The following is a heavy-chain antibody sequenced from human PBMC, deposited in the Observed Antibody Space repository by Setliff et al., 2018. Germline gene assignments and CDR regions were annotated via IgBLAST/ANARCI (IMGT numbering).Heavy chain of an antibody. D-gene: IGHD3-22*01. Sequence: PSETLSLTCTVSGGSISSSSYYWGWIRQPPGKGLEWIGSIYYSGSTYYNPSLKSRVTISVDTSKNQFSLKLSSVTAADTAVYYCASVVEDYYDSSGYFLPSYYLDYWGQGTLVTVSS. CDR3: ASVVEDYYDSSGYFLPSYYLDY. CDR1: GGSISSSSYY. J-gene: IGHJ4*02. CDR2: IYYSGST. V-gene: IGHV4-39*07.